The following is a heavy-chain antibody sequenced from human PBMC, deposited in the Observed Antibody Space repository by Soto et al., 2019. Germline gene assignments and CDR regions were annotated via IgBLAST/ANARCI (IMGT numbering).Heavy chain of an antibody. CDR2: INSDGSGT. CDR3: ARVPDIVIIPAATDAMDV. Sequence: GGSVRLSCVASRITFSWGRRHWDSQAPGKGLEWVSRINSDGSGTTYADSVKGRFTISRDNAKNTLYLQMNSLRAEDTAVYYCARVPDIVIIPAATDAMDVWGQGTTVTVSS. J-gene: IGHJ6*02. CDR1: RITFSWGR. V-gene: IGHV3-74*01. D-gene: IGHD2-2*01.